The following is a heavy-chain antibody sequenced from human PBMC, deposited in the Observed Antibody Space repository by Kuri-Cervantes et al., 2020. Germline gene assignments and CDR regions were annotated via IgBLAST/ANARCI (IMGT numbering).Heavy chain of an antibody. Sequence: GGSLRLSCAASGFTFSSYSMNWVRQAPGKGLEWVSSISSSSSYIYYADSVKGRFTISRDNSKNTLYLQVNSLRAEDTAVYYCARMTTVYGMDVWGQGTTVTVSS. CDR2: ISSSSSYI. V-gene: IGHV3-21*04. CDR1: GFTFSSYS. CDR3: ARMTTVYGMDV. D-gene: IGHD4-17*01. J-gene: IGHJ6*02.